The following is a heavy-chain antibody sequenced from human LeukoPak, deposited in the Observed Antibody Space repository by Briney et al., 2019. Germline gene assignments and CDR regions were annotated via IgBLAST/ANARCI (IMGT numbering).Heavy chain of an antibody. J-gene: IGHJ4*02. V-gene: IGHV3-64D*06. CDR2: ISSNGGTT. D-gene: IGHD6-19*01. CDR1: GFTFSSFA. Sequence: GGSLRLSCSASGFTFSSFAMHWVRQAPGKGLEYVSGISSNGGTTYYADSVKGRLTISRDNSKNTLALRMSSLRAEDTAVYYCVKVVMSAWYLPFDYWGQGTLVTVSA. CDR3: VKVVMSAWYLPFDY.